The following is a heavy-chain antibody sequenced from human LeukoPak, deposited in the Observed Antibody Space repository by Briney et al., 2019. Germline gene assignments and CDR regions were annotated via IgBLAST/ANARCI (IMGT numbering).Heavy chain of an antibody. CDR3: ARDDIVVVPAAKQPTPAYDY. V-gene: IGHV1-18*01. J-gene: IGHJ4*02. Sequence: ASVKVSCKASGYTLTSYGISWVRQAPGQGLEWMGWISAYNGNTNYAQKLQGRVAMTTDTSTSTAYMELRSLRSDDTAVYYCARDDIVVVPAAKQPTPAYDYWGQGTLVTVSS. CDR2: ISAYNGNT. CDR1: GYTLTSYG. D-gene: IGHD2-2*01.